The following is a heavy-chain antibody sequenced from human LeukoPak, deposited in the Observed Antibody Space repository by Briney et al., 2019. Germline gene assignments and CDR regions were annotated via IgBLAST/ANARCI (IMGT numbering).Heavy chain of an antibody. CDR2: IIPILGIA. CDR1: GYTFTSYG. CDR3: ASLPGQYCSSTSCYLH. V-gene: IGHV1-69*04. Sequence: SVKVSCKASGYTFTSYGISWVRQAPGQGLEWMGRIIPILGIANYAQKFQGRVTITADKSTSTAYMELSSLRSEDTAVYYCASLPGQYCSSTSCYLHWGQGTLVTVSS. D-gene: IGHD2-2*01. J-gene: IGHJ4*02.